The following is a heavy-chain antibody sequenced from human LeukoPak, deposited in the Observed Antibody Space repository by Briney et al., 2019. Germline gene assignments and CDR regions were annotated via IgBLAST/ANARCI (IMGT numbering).Heavy chain of an antibody. CDR2: INHSGST. CDR3: ARQGSPFVVVPAAPL. V-gene: IGHV4-34*01. D-gene: IGHD2-2*01. CDR1: GGSISSYY. Sequence: PSETLSLTCTVSGGSISSYYWSWIRQPPGKGMEWIGEINHSGSTNYNPSLKSRVTISVDTSKNQFSLKLSSVTAADTAVYYCARQGSPFVVVPAAPLWGQGTLVTVSS. J-gene: IGHJ4*02.